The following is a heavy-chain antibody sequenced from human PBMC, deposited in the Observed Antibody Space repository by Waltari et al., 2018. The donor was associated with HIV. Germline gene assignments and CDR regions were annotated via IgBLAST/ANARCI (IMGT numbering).Heavy chain of an antibody. D-gene: IGHD3-3*01. CDR2: INNDGTT. V-gene: IGHV3-53*02. CDR3: ARANYDFRYYFRY. Sequence: EVQVVETGGGLIQPGGSLRLSCAASGFTVSSRYMSWVRQAPGKGLEWVSIINNDGTTYYTDSVKGRFTISRDNSKNTLYLQMNSLRAEDTALYYCARANYDFRYYFRYWGQGTLLTVSS. J-gene: IGHJ4*02. CDR1: GFTVSSRY.